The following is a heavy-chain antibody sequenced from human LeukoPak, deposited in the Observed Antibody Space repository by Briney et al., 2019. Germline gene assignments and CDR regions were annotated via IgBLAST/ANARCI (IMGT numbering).Heavy chain of an antibody. Sequence: NPSETLSLTCTVSGGSISSYYWSWLRQPAGKGLEWLGRIYISGSTNYNPSLKSRVTISVDTSKNQFSLKLSSVTAADTAVYYCARRSTIQLWPAHYFDYWGQGTLVTVSS. J-gene: IGHJ4*02. V-gene: IGHV4-4*07. CDR1: GGSISSYY. CDR3: ARRSTIQLWPAHYFDY. D-gene: IGHD5-18*01. CDR2: IYISGST.